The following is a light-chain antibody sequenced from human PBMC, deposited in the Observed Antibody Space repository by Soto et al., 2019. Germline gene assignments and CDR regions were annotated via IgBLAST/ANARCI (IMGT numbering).Light chain of an antibody. V-gene: IGLV2-14*01. Sequence: QSALTQPPSASGSPGQSVTISCTGTSSDVGGYNSVSWYQQHPGKAPKLIIFEVSNRPSGVSNRFSGSKSGNTASLTISGLQPEDEADYYCLSYASSNTLLFGGGTKLTVL. CDR1: SSDVGGYNS. CDR2: EVS. CDR3: LSYASSNTLL. J-gene: IGLJ2*01.